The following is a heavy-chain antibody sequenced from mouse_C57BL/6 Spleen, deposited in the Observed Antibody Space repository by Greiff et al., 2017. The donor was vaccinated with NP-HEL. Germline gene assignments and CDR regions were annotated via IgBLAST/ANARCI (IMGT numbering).Heavy chain of an antibody. CDR3: AKNQDHDGYYAMDY. Sequence: QVQLKESGPGLVQPSQSLSITCTVSGFSLTSYGVHWVRQSPGKGLEWLGVIWRGGSTDYNAAFMSRLSITKDNSKSQVFFKMNSLQADDTAIYYCAKNQDHDGYYAMDYWGQGTSVTVSS. CDR1: GFSLTSYG. CDR2: IWRGGST. V-gene: IGHV2-5*01. J-gene: IGHJ4*01. D-gene: IGHD2-4*01.